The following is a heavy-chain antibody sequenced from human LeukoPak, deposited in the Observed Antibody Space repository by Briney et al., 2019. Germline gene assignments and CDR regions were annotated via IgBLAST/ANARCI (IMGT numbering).Heavy chain of an antibody. Sequence: ASVKVSCKTTGHNLSVYHVHWVRQAPGQGLEWMGWFNGNGGGTKYAQKFQGRVTMTRDTSIDTDYMELTSLISDDTAVYYCARDPLDGNFYFDYWGQGTLATVAS. CDR3: ARDPLDGNFYFDY. CDR1: GHNLSVYH. D-gene: IGHD5-24*01. CDR2: FNGNGGGT. V-gene: IGHV1-2*02. J-gene: IGHJ4*02.